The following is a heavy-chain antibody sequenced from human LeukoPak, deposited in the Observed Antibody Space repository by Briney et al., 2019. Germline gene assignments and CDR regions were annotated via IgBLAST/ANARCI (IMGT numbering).Heavy chain of an antibody. Sequence: GGSLRLSCAASGFTFSSYAMHWVRQAPGKGLEWVAVISYDGNNKYYADSVKGRFTISRDNSKNTLYLQMNSLRAEDTAVYYCARDESTGRIAVAGKRYWGQGTLVTVSS. CDR2: ISYDGNNK. J-gene: IGHJ4*02. CDR1: GFTFSSYA. V-gene: IGHV3-30*04. D-gene: IGHD6-19*01. CDR3: ARDESTGRIAVAGKRY.